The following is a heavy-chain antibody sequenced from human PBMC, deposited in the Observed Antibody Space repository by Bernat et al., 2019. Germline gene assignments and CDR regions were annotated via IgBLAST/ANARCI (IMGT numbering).Heavy chain of an antibody. J-gene: IGHJ4*02. CDR2: ISGSGGST. D-gene: IGHD6-19*01. CDR1: GFTFSSYA. CDR3: AKGDSSGWYYGGGFDY. Sequence: EVQLVESGGGLVKPGGSLRLSCAASGFTFSSYAMSWVRQAPGKGLEWVSAISGSGGSTYYADSVKGRFTISRDNSKNTLYLQMNSLRAEDTAVYYCAKGDSSGWYYGGGFDYWGQGTLVTVSS. V-gene: IGHV3-23*04.